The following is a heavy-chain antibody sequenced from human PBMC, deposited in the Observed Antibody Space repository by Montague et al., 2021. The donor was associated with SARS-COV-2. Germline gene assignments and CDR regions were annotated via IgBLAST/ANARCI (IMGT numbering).Heavy chain of an antibody. V-gene: IGHV6-1*01. J-gene: IGHJ3*02. CDR3: ARTTTRMLYPENAFDI. D-gene: IGHD2-15*01. Sequence: CAISGDSDASEAATWSWDKQSPSRGLAGLRRTYYRSKWYHDYAISLKSRITINPDTSKNQFSLQLSSVAPEDTAVFYCARTTTRMLYPENAFDIWGQGTMVKVYS. CDR2: TYYRSKWYH. CDR1: GDSDASEAAT.